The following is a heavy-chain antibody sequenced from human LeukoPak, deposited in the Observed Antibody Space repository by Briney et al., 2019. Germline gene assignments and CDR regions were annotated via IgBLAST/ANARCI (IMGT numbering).Heavy chain of an antibody. CDR1: GFTFSSYA. Sequence: GGSLRLSCAASGFTFSSYAMSWVRQAAGKGLEWVSAISGGGGSTYYADSVKGRFTISRDNSKNTLYLQMNSLRAEDTAVYYCAKDSGYSYGQLYYYYGMDVWGQGTTVTVSS. J-gene: IGHJ6*02. CDR3: AKDSGYSYGQLYYYYGMDV. CDR2: ISGGGGST. V-gene: IGHV3-23*01. D-gene: IGHD5-18*01.